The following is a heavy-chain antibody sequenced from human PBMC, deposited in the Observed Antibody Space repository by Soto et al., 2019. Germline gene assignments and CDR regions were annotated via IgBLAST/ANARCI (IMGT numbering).Heavy chain of an antibody. Sequence: GESLKISCKGSGYSFTSYWIGWVRQMPGKGLEWMGIIYPGDSDTRYSPSFQGQVTISADKSISTAYLQWSSLKASDTAMYYCARHTRITIFGVVSYGMDVWGQGTTVTVSS. D-gene: IGHD3-3*01. J-gene: IGHJ6*02. CDR3: ARHTRITIFGVVSYGMDV. V-gene: IGHV5-51*01. CDR1: GYSFTSYW. CDR2: IYPGDSDT.